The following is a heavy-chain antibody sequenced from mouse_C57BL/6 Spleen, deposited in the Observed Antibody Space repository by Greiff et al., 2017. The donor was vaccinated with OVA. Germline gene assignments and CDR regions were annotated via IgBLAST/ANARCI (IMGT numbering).Heavy chain of an antibody. CDR3: ARGGDYDVDY. J-gene: IGHJ2*01. D-gene: IGHD2-4*01. CDR2: INPNNGGT. V-gene: IGHV1-26*01. CDR1: GYTFTDYY. Sequence: EVQLQQSGPELVKPGASVKLSCKASGYTFTDYYMNWVKQSHGKSLEWIGDINPNNGGTSYTQKFKGQATFSVDNSSSTVYMEIRSLTSEDSAVYYGARGGDYDVDYWGQGTTLTVSS.